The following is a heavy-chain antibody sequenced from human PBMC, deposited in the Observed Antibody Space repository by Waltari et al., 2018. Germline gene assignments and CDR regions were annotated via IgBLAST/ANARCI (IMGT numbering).Heavy chain of an antibody. D-gene: IGHD4-17*01. CDR1: GGSFSGYY. CDR2: INHSGST. J-gene: IGHJ3*02. CDR3: ARRGTVTPVDAFDI. Sequence: QVQLQQWGAGLLKPSETLSLTCAVYGGSFSGYYWRWSRQPQGKWLEWIGEINHSGSTNYNPSLKSRVTISVDTSKNQFSLKLSSVTAADTAVYYCARRGTVTPVDAFDICGQGTMVTVSS. V-gene: IGHV4-34*01.